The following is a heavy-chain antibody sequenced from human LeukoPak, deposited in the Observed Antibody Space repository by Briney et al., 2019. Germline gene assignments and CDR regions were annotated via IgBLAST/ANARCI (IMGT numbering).Heavy chain of an antibody. V-gene: IGHV1-2*02. D-gene: IGHD2-8*01. J-gene: IGHJ4*02. CDR3: ARGVVLMVYARTLDY. CDR2: INPNSGGT. Sequence: GASVKVSCKASGYTFTGYYMHWVRQAPGQGLEWMGWINPNSGGTNYAQKFQGRVTMTRDTSISTAYMELSRLRSDDTAVYYCARGVVLMVYARTLDYWGQGTLVTVSS. CDR1: GYTFTGYY.